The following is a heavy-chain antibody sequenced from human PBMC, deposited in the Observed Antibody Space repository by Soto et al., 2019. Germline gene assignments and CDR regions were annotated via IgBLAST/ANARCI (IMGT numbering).Heavy chain of an antibody. CDR3: ARDQEAGSFFPYYYGMDV. J-gene: IGHJ6*02. CDR2: ISSGGSTI. V-gene: IGHV3-48*03. CDR1: GFTFSSYE. D-gene: IGHD6-13*01. Sequence: GGSLRLSCATSGFTFSSYEMNWVRQAPGKGLEWVSYISSGGSTIYYADSVKGRFTISRDNAKNSLYLQMDSLRAEDTAVYYCARDQEAGSFFPYYYGMDVWGQGTTVTVSS.